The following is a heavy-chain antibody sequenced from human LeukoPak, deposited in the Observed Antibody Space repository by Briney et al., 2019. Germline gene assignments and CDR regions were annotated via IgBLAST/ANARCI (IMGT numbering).Heavy chain of an antibody. J-gene: IGHJ6*02. CDR3: AKDIHYYYGMDV. V-gene: IGHV3-9*01. CDR1: GFTFDDYA. Sequence: PGGSLRLSCAASGFTFDDYAMHWVRQAPGKALEWVSGISWNSGSIGYADSVKGRFTISRDNAKNSLYLQMNSLRAEDTASYYCAKDIHYYYGMDVWGQGTTVTVSS. CDR2: ISWNSGSI.